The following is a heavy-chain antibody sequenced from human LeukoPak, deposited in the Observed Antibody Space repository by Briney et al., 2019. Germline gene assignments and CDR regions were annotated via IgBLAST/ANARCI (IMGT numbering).Heavy chain of an antibody. CDR1: GFTFSNYA. J-gene: IGHJ4*02. CDR2: ISGSGGST. CDR3: ARGEPLTVTTSDYFDY. D-gene: IGHD4-17*01. Sequence: GGSLRLSCAASGFTFSNYAMSWVRQAPGKGLEWVSAISGSGGSTYDADSVKGRFTISRDNSRNTLYLHMNSLRAEDTAVYYCARGEPLTVTTSDYFDYWGQGTLVTVSS. V-gene: IGHV3-23*01.